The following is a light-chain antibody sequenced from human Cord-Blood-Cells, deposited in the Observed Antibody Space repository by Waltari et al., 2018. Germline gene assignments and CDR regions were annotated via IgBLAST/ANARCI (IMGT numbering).Light chain of an antibody. CDR3: QSADSSGTWV. J-gene: IGLJ3*02. Sequence: SYELPQPPSVSVSPGQTARITCSGDALPKQYAYWYQQKPGQAPVLVINKDSERPSGIPERFSGSSSGTTVTLTISGVQAEDEADYYCQSADSSGTWVFGGGTKLTVL. V-gene: IGLV3-25*03. CDR1: ALPKQY. CDR2: KDS.